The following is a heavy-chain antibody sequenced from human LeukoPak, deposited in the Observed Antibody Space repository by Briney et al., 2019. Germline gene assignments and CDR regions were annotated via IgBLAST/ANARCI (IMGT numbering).Heavy chain of an antibody. V-gene: IGHV3-74*01. CDR1: GFTFSSYW. Sequence: GGSLRLSCAASGFTFSSYWMHWVRQAPGKGLVWVPRISTDGSTTTYADSVKGRFTISRDNAKNTAYLQMNSLRAEVTAVYYCAGGPAYWGQGTLVTVSS. CDR3: AGGPAY. D-gene: IGHD1-14*01. J-gene: IGHJ4*02. CDR2: ISTDGSTT.